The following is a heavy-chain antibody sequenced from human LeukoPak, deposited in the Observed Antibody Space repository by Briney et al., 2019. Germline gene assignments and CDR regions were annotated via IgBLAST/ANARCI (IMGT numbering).Heavy chain of an antibody. D-gene: IGHD5-24*01. Sequence: SETLSLTCTVSGVSISSGSYYWRWIRQPAGKGLEWIGRIYTSGSTNYNPSLKSRVTISVDTSKNQFSLKLSSVTAADTAVYYCAGGGDGYNFDYWGQGTLVTVSS. CDR3: AGGGDGYNFDY. CDR2: IYTSGST. J-gene: IGHJ4*02. CDR1: GVSISSGSYY. V-gene: IGHV4-61*02.